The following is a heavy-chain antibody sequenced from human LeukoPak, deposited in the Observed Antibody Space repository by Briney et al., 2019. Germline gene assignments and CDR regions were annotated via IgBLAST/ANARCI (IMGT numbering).Heavy chain of an antibody. CDR1: GYTFTSYA. Sequence: ASVKVSCKASGYTFTSYAMNWVRQAPGQGLEWMGWISAYNGNTNYAQKLQGRVTMTTDTSTSTAYMELRSLRSDDTAVYYCARRVTMVRGVIMSENNWFDPWGQGTLVTVSS. CDR2: ISAYNGNT. CDR3: ARRVTMVRGVIMSENNWFDP. D-gene: IGHD3-10*01. V-gene: IGHV1-18*01. J-gene: IGHJ5*02.